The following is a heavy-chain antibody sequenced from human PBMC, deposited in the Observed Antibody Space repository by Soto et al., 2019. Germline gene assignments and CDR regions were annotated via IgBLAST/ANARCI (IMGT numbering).Heavy chain of an antibody. J-gene: IGHJ4*02. Sequence: EVQLVESGGGLVKPGGSLRLACAATGSTFPRYSMYWVRQAPGKGLERVSSISSTTNYTYYVDPMKGRCTISRDNAKNSVYLEMNSLRAEDTAVYYCASESDDLTSKLDSWGQGTLVTVSS. V-gene: IGHV3-21*06. CDR3: ASESDDLTSKLDS. CDR1: GSTFPRYS. D-gene: IGHD1-1*01. CDR2: ISSTTNYT.